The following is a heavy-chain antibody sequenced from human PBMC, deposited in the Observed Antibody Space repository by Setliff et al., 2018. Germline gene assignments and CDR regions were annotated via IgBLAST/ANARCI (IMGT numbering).Heavy chain of an antibody. CDR1: GFTPTEYA. CDR3: VRSRYTSRWYEMSAMDV. Sequence: GGSLRLSCAVSGFTPTEYAMDWVRQVPGRGLEWVAVNTRSDKLYADSVRGRFTISTDIAKNSLYLQMSDLRVEDTAIYYCVRSRYTSRWYEMSAMDVWGKGTTVTVSS. V-gene: IGHV3-21*01. CDR2: NTRSDK. J-gene: IGHJ6*03. D-gene: IGHD6-13*01.